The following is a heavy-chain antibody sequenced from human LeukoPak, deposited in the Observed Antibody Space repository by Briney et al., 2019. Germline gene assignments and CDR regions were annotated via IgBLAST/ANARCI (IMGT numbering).Heavy chain of an antibody. D-gene: IGHD3-10*01. Sequence: GESLRLSCAASGFTFTTYSMNWVRQAPGKGLEWVSSISSSSSYIYYADSVKGRFTISRDNAKNSLYLQMNSLRAEDTAVYYCAGDRGGGLDAFDIWGQGSMVTVSS. V-gene: IGHV3-21*01. CDR1: GFTFTTYS. CDR3: AGDRGGGLDAFDI. J-gene: IGHJ3*02. CDR2: ISSSSSYI.